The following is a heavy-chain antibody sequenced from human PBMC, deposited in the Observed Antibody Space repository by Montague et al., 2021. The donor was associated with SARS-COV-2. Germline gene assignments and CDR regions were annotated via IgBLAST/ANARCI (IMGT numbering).Heavy chain of an antibody. CDR3: ARGAPGY. Sequence: SETLSLTCAVYGGSFSDYHWTWIRQSPGGGLEWIGQINYCGSTKYNPSHRSRVTISIDTSKNQFSLKLTSVTAADTAVYYCARGAPGYWGQGTLVAVSS. D-gene: IGHD1-1*01. J-gene: IGHJ4*02. CDR1: GGSFSDYH. V-gene: IGHV4-34*01. CDR2: INYCGST.